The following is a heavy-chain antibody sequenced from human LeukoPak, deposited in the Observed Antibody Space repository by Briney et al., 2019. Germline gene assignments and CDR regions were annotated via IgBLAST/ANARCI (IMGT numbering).Heavy chain of an antibody. Sequence: PSETLSLTCAVYGGSFSGYYWSWIRQPPGKGLEWIGEINHSGSTNYNPSLKSRVTISVDTSKNQFSLKLSSVTAADTAVYYCARTPGIVVVPAAIPDAFDIWGQGTMVTVSS. CDR1: GGSFSGYY. CDR3: ARTPGIVVVPAAIPDAFDI. J-gene: IGHJ3*02. V-gene: IGHV4-34*01. D-gene: IGHD2-2*01. CDR2: INHSGST.